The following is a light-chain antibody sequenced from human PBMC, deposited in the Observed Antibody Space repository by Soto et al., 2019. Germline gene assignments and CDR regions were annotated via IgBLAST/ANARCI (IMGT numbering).Light chain of an antibody. Sequence: EIVMTQSPATLSVSPGERATLSCRASQSVSSNLAWYQQKPGQAPRLLIYGASTRATGIPARFSGSGSGTEFTLTMSSLQSEDFAVYYCQQYNNWPRPITFGQGTRLEIK. CDR3: QQYNNWPRPIT. CDR1: QSVSSN. J-gene: IGKJ5*01. CDR2: GAS. V-gene: IGKV3-15*01.